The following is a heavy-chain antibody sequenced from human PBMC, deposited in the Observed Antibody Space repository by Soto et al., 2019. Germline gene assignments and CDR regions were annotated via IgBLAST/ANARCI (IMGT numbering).Heavy chain of an antibody. CDR1: GGSIISGGYY. J-gene: IGHJ6*02. CDR2: IYYSGST. D-gene: IGHD3-16*01. CDR3: ARGGHYYYYGMDV. V-gene: IGHV4-31*03. Sequence: SETLSLTCTVSGGSIISGGYYWIWIRQHPGKGLEWIGYIYYSGSTYYNPSLKSRVTISVDTSKNQFSLKLSSVTAADTAVYYCARGGHYYYYGMDVWGQGTTVTVSS.